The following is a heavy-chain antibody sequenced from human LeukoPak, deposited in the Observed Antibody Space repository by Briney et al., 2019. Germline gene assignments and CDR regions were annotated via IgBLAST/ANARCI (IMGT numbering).Heavy chain of an antibody. V-gene: IGHV4-59*01. CDR3: ARDRGLAGGI. CDR1: GGSISSYY. Sequence: PSETLSLTCTVSGGSISSYYWSWIRQPPGKGLEWIGYIYYSGSTNYNPSLKSRVTISVDTSKNQFSLKLSSVTAADTAVYYCARDRGLAGGIWGQGTMVTVSS. D-gene: IGHD6-25*01. CDR2: IYYSGST. J-gene: IGHJ3*02.